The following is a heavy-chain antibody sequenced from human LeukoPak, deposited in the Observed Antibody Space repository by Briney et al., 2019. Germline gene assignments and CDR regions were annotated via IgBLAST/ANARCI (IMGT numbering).Heavy chain of an antibody. V-gene: IGHV3-49*04. Sequence: PGRSLRLSCAGSGFTFGDHTMNWVRQAPGKGLEWVGFIRTKPYGGTPEYAASVAARFTISRDDSRGIAYLQMNSLKIEDTAVYFCTRGRIGYCSGTSCYLDSWGQGTLVTVSS. J-gene: IGHJ4*02. CDR2: IRTKPYGGTP. CDR1: GFTFGDHT. CDR3: TRGRIGYCSGTSCYLDS. D-gene: IGHD2-2*01.